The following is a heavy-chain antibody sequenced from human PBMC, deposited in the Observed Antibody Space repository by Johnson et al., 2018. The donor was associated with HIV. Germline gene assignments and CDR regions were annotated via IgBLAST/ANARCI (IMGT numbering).Heavy chain of an antibody. Sequence: VESGGGLVQPGGSLRLSCAASGFTFSSYAMHWVRQAPGKGLEYVSAISSNGGSTYYANSVKGRFTISRDNSKNTLYLQMGSLRAEDMAVYYCAREASGSLDAFDIWGQGTMVTVSS. CDR3: AREASGSLDAFDI. CDR2: ISSNGGST. CDR1: GFTFSSYA. J-gene: IGHJ3*02. D-gene: IGHD1-26*01. V-gene: IGHV3-64*01.